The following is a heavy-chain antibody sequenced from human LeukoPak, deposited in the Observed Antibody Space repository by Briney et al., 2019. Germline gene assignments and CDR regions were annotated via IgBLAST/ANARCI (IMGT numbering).Heavy chain of an antibody. CDR1: GFTFSSYA. V-gene: IGHV3-23*01. CDR2: ISGSGGST. J-gene: IGHJ4*02. D-gene: IGHD2-2*01. Sequence: HPGGSLRLSCAASGFTFSSYAMSWVRQAPGKGLEWVSAISGSGGSTYYADSVKGRFTIPRDNSKSTLYLQMNSLRAEDTAVYYCANTLLYCSSTSCHPRSPFDYWGQGTLVTVSS. CDR3: ANTLLYCSSTSCHPRSPFDY.